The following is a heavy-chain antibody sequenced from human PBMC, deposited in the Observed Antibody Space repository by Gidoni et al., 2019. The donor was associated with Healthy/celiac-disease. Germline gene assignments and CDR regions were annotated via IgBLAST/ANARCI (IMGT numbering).Heavy chain of an antibody. V-gene: IGHV3-21*01. CDR3: ARYRGIRAFDI. J-gene: IGHJ3*02. CDR1: GFTFSSYS. CDR2: ISSSSSYI. D-gene: IGHD5-18*01. Sequence: EVQLVESGGGLVKPGGSLRLSCAASGFTFSSYSMNWVRQAPGKGLAWVSSISSSSSYIYYADSVKGRFTITRDNAKNSLYLQMNSLRAEDTAVYYCARYRGIRAFDIWGQGTMVTVSS.